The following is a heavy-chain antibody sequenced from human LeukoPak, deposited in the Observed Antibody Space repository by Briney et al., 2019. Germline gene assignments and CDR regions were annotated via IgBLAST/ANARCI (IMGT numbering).Heavy chain of an antibody. J-gene: IGHJ4*02. CDR1: GFTFSSYA. D-gene: IGHD3-16*02. CDR2: ISGSGGST. Sequence: SGGSLRLSCAASGFTFSSYAMSWVRQAPGKGLEWVSAISGSGGSTYYADSVKGRFTISRDNSKNTLYLQMNSLRAEDTAVYYCAKDGYYDYVWGSYPVPFDYWGQGTLVTVSS. V-gene: IGHV3-23*01. CDR3: AKDGYYDYVWGSYPVPFDY.